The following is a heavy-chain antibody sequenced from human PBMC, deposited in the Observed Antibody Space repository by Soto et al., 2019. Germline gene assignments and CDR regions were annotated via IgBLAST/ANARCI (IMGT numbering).Heavy chain of an antibody. CDR2: IYYSGST. D-gene: IGHD4-17*01. Sequence: SETLSLTCTFSGGSISSYYWSLIRQPPGKGLEWIGYIYYSGSTNYNPSLKSRVTISVDTSKNQFSLKLSSVTAADTAVYYCARAPRYGDFSIFDYWGQGTLVTVSS. CDR1: GGSISSYY. J-gene: IGHJ4*02. V-gene: IGHV4-59*01. CDR3: ARAPRYGDFSIFDY.